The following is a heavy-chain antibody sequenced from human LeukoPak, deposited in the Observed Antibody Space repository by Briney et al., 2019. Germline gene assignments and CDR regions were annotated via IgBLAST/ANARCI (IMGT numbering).Heavy chain of an antibody. D-gene: IGHD6-19*01. J-gene: IGHJ6*02. Sequence: SETLSLTCTVSGGSISSYYWSWIRQPPGKGLEWIGYIYYSGSTNYNPSLKSRVTISVDTSKNQFSLKLSSVTAADTAVYYCARVRTSGYSSGWYYYGMGVWGQGTTVTVSS. CDR3: ARVRTSGYSSGWYYYGMGV. V-gene: IGHV4-59*01. CDR2: IYYSGST. CDR1: GGSISSYY.